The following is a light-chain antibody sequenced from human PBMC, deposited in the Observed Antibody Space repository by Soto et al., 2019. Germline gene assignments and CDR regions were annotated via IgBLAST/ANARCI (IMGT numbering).Light chain of an antibody. J-gene: IGKJ3*01. Sequence: EIVLTQSPATLSLSPGVRATLSCRASQSVSIYLAWSQQKPGQAPRLLIYDSSNRATGIPARFSGIGCGTDFTPPISSLEPEYFRVSYSQNRTDSFTFGPGTTVDIK. CDR2: DSS. CDR3: QNRTDSFT. CDR1: QSVSIY. V-gene: IGKV3-11*01.